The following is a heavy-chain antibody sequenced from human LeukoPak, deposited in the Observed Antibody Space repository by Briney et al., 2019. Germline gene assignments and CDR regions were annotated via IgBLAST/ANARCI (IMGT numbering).Heavy chain of an antibody. J-gene: IGHJ4*02. V-gene: IGHV3-30*04. CDR2: ISYDGSNK. CDR1: GFTFSSYS. D-gene: IGHD4-23*01. CDR3: ARDLVGYGGGFDY. Sequence: GGSLRLSCAGSGFTFSSYSINWVRQVSGKGLEWVAVISYDGSNKYYADSVKGRFTISRDNSRNTVYLQMNSLRPEDTAVYSCARDLVGYGGGFDYWGQGTLVTVSS.